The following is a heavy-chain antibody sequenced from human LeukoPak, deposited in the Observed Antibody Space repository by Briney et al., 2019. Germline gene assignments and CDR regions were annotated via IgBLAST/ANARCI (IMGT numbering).Heavy chain of an antibody. J-gene: IGHJ4*02. Sequence: PSETLSLTCTVSGGSISSYYWSWIRQPPGKGLEWIGYIYYSGSTNYNPSLKSRVTISVDTSKNQFSLKLSSVTAADTAVYYCARHENRYAHFDYWGQGTLVTVSS. CDR3: ARHENRYAHFDY. V-gene: IGHV4-59*08. CDR2: IYYSGST. CDR1: GGSISSYY. D-gene: IGHD3-16*02.